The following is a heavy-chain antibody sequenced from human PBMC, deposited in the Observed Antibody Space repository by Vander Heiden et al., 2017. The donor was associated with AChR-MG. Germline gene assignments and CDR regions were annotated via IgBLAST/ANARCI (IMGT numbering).Heavy chain of an antibody. J-gene: IGHJ4*02. CDR1: GFTFCNYG. CDR3: ARDRSSGYRYVSDF. Sequence: ELQLVESGGGLVQPGGSLRLPCVASGFTFCNYGMNWVRQAPGKGLEWVSYISGSSGIIYYADSVRGRFTISRDNAQNSLYLQMNSLRDDDTAVYYCARDRSSGYRYVSDFWGQGTLVTVSS. CDR2: ISGSSGII. D-gene: IGHD3-22*01. V-gene: IGHV3-48*02.